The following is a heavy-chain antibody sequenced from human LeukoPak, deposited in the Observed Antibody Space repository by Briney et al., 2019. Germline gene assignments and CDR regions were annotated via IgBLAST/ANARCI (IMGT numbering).Heavy chain of an antibody. J-gene: IGHJ4*02. CDR2: ISGFGFSK. Sequence: GGSLRLSCVTSGFTFSSYAIHWVRQAPGMGLEWVAVISGFGFSKYYTDSVKGRFTISRDSSTSAVYLDISDLRTEDTAVYHLAIMDSKAPIIVALFDNWGQGTLVTVSS. D-gene: IGHD3-16*02. CDR1: GFTFSSYA. V-gene: IGHV3-30-3*01. CDR3: AIMDSKAPIIVALFDN.